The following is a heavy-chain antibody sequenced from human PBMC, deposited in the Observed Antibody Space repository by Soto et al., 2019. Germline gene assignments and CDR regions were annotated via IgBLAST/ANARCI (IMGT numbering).Heavy chain of an antibody. Sequence: QITLKESGPTLVKPTQTLTLTCTFSGFSLSSTRMAVGWIRQPPGKALEWLALIYWDDDKRYSPFLKSRLTITKVSSNNQVVLTMSYMDPVDTAIYYCAHIVVAGLGYYFDYWGQGTLGTVSS. CDR1: GFSLSSTRMA. CDR3: AHIVVAGLGYYFDY. CDR2: IYWDDDK. V-gene: IGHV2-5*02. D-gene: IGHD6-19*01. J-gene: IGHJ4*02.